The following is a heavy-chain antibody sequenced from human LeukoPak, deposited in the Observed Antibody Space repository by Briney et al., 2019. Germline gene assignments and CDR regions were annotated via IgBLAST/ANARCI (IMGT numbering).Heavy chain of an antibody. J-gene: IGHJ4*02. D-gene: IGHD6-13*01. CDR1: GFIFSNYW. V-gene: IGHV3-7*03. Sequence: GGSPRLSCAASGFIFSNYWMSWVRRAPGKGLEWVANIKQDGSEKYYVDSVKGRFTISRDDAKNSLYLQMNSLRAEDTAVYYCARPPRYSSSWLDCWGQGALVTVSS. CDR2: IKQDGSEK. CDR3: ARPPRYSSSWLDC.